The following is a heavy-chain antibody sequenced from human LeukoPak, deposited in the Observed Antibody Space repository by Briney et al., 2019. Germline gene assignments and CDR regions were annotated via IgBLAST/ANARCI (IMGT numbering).Heavy chain of an antibody. V-gene: IGHV1-2*02. CDR2: INPNSGGT. D-gene: IGHD6-13*01. J-gene: IGHJ6*02. CDR3: ARVGRVAAADNYYYYGMDV. Sequence: ASVKVSCKASGYTFTGYYMHWVRQAPGQGLEWMGWINPNSGGTNYAQKFQGRVTMTGDTSISTAYMELSRLRSDDTAVYYCARVGRVAAADNYYYYGMDVWGQGTTVTVSS. CDR1: GYTFTGYY.